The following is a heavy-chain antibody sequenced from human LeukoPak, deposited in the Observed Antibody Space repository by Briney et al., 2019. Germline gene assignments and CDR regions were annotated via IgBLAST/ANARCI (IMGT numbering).Heavy chain of an antibody. Sequence: RASVKVSCKASGYTFTGYYMHWVRQAPGQGLEWMGWINPNSGGTNYAQKFQGRVIMTRDTSISTAYMELSRLRSDDTAVYYCARVSEYYYFDYWGQGTLVTVSS. CDR1: GYTFTGYY. D-gene: IGHD2/OR15-2a*01. CDR3: ARVSEYYYFDY. CDR2: INPNSGGT. V-gene: IGHV1-2*02. J-gene: IGHJ4*02.